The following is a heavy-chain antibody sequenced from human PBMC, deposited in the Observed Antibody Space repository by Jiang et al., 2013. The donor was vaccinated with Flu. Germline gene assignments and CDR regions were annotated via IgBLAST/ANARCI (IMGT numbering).Heavy chain of an antibody. CDR2: INHSGST. J-gene: IGHJ4*02. D-gene: IGHD4-17*01. CDR1: GGSFSGYY. V-gene: IGHV4-34*01. CDR3: ARRPVTTGEYYFDY. Sequence: KPSETLSLTCAVYGGSFSGYYWSWIRQPPGKGLEWIGEINHSGSTNYNPSLKSRVTISVDTSKNQFSLKLSSVTAADTAVYYCARRPVTTGEYYFDYWGQGTLVTVSS.